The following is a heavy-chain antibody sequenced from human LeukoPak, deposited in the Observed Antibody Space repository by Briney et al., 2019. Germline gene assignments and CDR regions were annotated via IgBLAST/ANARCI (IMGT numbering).Heavy chain of an antibody. D-gene: IGHD3-22*01. J-gene: IGHJ3*02. CDR2: IYPGDSDT. CDR1: GYSFTSYW. Sequence: GESLKIYCKGSGYSFTSYWISWVRQMPGKGLEWMGIIYPGDSDTRYSPSFQGQVTFSVDKSISTAYLQWSSLKASDTAMYYCARQQDRSGLVRVAFDIWGQGTMVSVSS. V-gene: IGHV5-51*01. CDR3: ARQQDRSGLVRVAFDI.